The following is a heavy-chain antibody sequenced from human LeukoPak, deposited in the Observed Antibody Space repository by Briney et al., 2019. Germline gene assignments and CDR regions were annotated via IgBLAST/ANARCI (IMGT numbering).Heavy chain of an antibody. CDR3: ARLFPKIFAGNGLFRRSGWFDP. CDR2: INTNTGNP. J-gene: IGHJ5*02. V-gene: IGHV7-4-1*02. CDR1: GYTFTSYA. D-gene: IGHD3-22*01. Sequence: ASVKVSCKASGYTFTSYAMNWVRQAPGQGLEWMGWINTNTGNPTYAQGFTGRFVFSLDTSVSTAYLQISSLKAEDTAVYYCARLFPKIFAGNGLFRRSGWFDPWGQGTLVTVSS.